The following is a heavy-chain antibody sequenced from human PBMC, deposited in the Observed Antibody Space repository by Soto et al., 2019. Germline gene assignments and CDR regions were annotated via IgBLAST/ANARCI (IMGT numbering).Heavy chain of an antibody. CDR3: ARQGTTSGAFDI. D-gene: IGHD1-26*01. V-gene: IGHV4-39*01. CDR1: GGSISSSSYY. J-gene: IGHJ3*02. CDR2: IYYSGST. Sequence: QLQLQESGPGLVKPSETLSLTCTVSGGSISSSSYYWGWIRQPPGKGLEWIGSIYYSGSTYYNPSLKSRVTISVDTSKNQFSLKLSSVTAADTAVYYCARQGTTSGAFDIWGQGTMVTVSS.